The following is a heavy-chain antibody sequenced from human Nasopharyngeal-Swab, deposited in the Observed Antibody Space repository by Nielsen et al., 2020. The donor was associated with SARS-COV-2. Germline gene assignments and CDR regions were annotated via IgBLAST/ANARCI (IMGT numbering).Heavy chain of an antibody. CDR3: AREKTRSVTIFGVVIA. V-gene: IGHV1-2*02. CDR1: GYTFTGYY. Sequence: ASVKVSCKASGYTFTGYYMHWVRQAPGQGLEWMGWINPNSGGTNYAQKFQGRVTMTRNTSISTAYMELSRLRSDDTAVYYCAREKTRSVTIFGVVIAWGQGTLVTASS. D-gene: IGHD3-3*01. J-gene: IGHJ4*02. CDR2: INPNSGGT.